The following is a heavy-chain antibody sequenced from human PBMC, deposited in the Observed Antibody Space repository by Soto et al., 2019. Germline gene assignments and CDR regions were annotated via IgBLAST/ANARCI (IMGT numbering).Heavy chain of an antibody. J-gene: IGHJ5*02. V-gene: IGHV4-59*01. Sequence: SETLSLTCTVSGGSISTYYWSWIRQPPGKGLEWIGYIYYSGSTNYNPSLKSRVTISVDTSKNQFSLKLSSVTAADTAVYYCARTVVDTAMVRMNWFQPWGQGTLVTVSS. D-gene: IGHD5-18*01. CDR3: ARTVVDTAMVRMNWFQP. CDR2: IYYSGST. CDR1: GGSISTYY.